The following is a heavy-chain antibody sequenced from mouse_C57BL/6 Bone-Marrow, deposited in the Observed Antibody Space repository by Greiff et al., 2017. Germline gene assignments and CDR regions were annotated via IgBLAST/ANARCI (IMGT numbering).Heavy chain of an antibody. V-gene: IGHV1-81*01. CDR1: GYNFTSYC. Sequence: QVQLQQSGAELARPGASVKLSCKASGYNFTSYCINWVKQRTGQGLEWIGEIYPRSGDTDYNEKFKGKDTLTADKSSSTAYLELRSLTSEDSAVYCCTSSGFYCSCYPYWGQGTTVTVSS. J-gene: IGHJ2*01. CDR2: IYPRSGDT. CDR3: TSSGFYCSCYPY. D-gene: IGHD1-1*01.